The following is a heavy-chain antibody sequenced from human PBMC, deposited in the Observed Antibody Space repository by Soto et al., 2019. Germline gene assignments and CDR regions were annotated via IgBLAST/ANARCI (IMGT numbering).Heavy chain of an antibody. CDR1: GYTFSNYG. Sequence: ASVKVSCKTSGYTFSNYGITWVRQAPGQPLEWLGWISLYSDGTNYAQKFQGRVSMTTDTSTTTAYMELRSLRSDDTAIYYCARMETFGSLNWFDPWGQGTLVTVSS. CDR3: ARMETFGSLNWFDP. D-gene: IGHD3-16*01. J-gene: IGHJ5*02. CDR2: ISLYSDGT. V-gene: IGHV1-18*01.